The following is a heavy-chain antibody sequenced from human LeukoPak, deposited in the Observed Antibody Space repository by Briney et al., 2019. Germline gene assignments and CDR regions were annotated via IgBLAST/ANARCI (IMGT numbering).Heavy chain of an antibody. J-gene: IGHJ4*02. CDR1: GFTFSSYW. V-gene: IGHV3-74*01. Sequence: GGSLRLSCAASGFTFSSYWMHWVRQDPGKGLLWASHFNSDGTTTNYADSVRGRFTITRDNAKNTLYLQMNSLRVEDTAVYYCAVGRGYDIFDYWGQGTLVTVSS. D-gene: IGHD3-9*01. CDR3: AVGRGYDIFDY. CDR2: FNSDGTTT.